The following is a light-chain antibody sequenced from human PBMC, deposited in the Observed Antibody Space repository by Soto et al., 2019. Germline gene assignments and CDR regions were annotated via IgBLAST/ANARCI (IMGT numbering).Light chain of an antibody. Sequence: QSVLTQPPSASGTPGQRVTISCSGSSSNIGSYIVNWYQQFPGTAPKLLIYTNDQRPSGVPDRFSGSKSGTSASLAISGLQSEDEAEYYCSSCAGRNNLVFGGGTKVTVL. CDR2: TND. CDR1: SSNIGSYI. V-gene: IGLV1-44*01. J-gene: IGLJ2*01. CDR3: SSCAGRNNLV.